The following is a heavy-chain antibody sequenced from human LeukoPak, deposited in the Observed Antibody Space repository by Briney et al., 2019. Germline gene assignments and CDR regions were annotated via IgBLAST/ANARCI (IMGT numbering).Heavy chain of an antibody. V-gene: IGHV3-23*01. CDR1: GFTFSSYA. D-gene: IGHD2-2*01. CDR2: ISRSGGDT. J-gene: IGHJ3*02. Sequence: QPGGSLRLSCAASGFTFSSYAMTWVRQAPGKGLEWVSAISRSGGDTEYADSVKGRFTISRDNSKNTLYMQMNSLRAEDAAVHYCAKCGTTCYANAFYIWGQGTMVTVSS. CDR3: AKCGTTCYANAFYI.